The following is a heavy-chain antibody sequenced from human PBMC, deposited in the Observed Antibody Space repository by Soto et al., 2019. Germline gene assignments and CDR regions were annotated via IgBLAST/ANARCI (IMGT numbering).Heavy chain of an antibody. J-gene: IGHJ6*02. V-gene: IGHV1-69*18. CDR2: IVPSVDTT. Sequence: QVQLVQSGTEVKKPGASVKVSCKASGGTFSRSGFHWVRQAPGQGLEWMGMIVPSVDTTNYAQKFQARVTISANQFTSTVYMELRSLRSEDTAVYYCARCPQPPDTADPYAVDVWGQGTRVIVSS. CDR3: ARCPQPPDTADPYAVDV. D-gene: IGHD5-18*01. CDR1: GGTFSRSG.